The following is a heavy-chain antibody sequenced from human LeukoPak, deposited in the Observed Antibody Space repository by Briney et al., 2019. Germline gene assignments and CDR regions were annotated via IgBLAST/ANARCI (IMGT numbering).Heavy chain of an antibody. CDR2: INPSGGST. Sequence: ASVKVSCKASGYTFTSYYMHWVRQSPGQGLEWMVIINPSGGSTSYAQKFQGRVTMTRDTSTSTVYMELSSLRSEDTAVYYCASEEFGELLRAFDIWGQGTMVTVSS. J-gene: IGHJ3*02. D-gene: IGHD3-10*01. CDR3: ASEEFGELLRAFDI. CDR1: GYTFTSYY. V-gene: IGHV1-46*01.